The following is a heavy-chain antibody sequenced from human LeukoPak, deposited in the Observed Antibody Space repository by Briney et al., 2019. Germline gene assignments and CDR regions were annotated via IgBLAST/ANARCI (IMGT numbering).Heavy chain of an antibody. V-gene: IGHV1-2*02. CDR1: GYTFTDYY. CDR3: AILARTAVRD. CDR2: TNPNTGDT. D-gene: IGHD2-21*02. J-gene: IGHJ4*02. Sequence: GASVKVSCNASGYTFTDYYIHWVRQAPGQGLEWMGWTNPNTGDTNYAQNFQGRVTMTRDTSITTAYMELSRLRSDDTAVYYCAILARTAVRDWGQGTRVTVSS.